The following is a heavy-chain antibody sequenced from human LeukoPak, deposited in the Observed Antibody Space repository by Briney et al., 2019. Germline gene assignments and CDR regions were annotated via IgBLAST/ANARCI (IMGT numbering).Heavy chain of an antibody. V-gene: IGHV4-39*01. CDR2: FYHSGST. CDR1: GYSISSISRTYY. Sequence: SETLSLTCTVSGYSISSISRTYYWGWVRQSPGKGLEWIGSFYHSGSTYYNPSLQSRVTISIDTSKNQFSLKLSSVTAADTAMYFCARPRGPYSTSWYFQHWGQGTLVTVSS. D-gene: IGHD6-6*01. J-gene: IGHJ1*01. CDR3: ARPRGPYSTSWYFQH.